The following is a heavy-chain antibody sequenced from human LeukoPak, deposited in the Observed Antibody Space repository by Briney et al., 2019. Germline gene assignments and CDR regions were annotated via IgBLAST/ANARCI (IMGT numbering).Heavy chain of an antibody. CDR3: ARLWSGLRPPDY. V-gene: IGHV4-39*01. CDR1: GGSINSNNYY. D-gene: IGHD3-3*01. J-gene: IGHJ4*02. Sequence: SETLSLTCTVSGGSINSNNYYWGWIRQPPGKGLEWIGSINYSGNTYYNPSLKSRVTISVDTSKSQFSLKLNSVTAADTAVFYCARLWSGLRPPDYWGQGTLVTVSS. CDR2: INYSGNT.